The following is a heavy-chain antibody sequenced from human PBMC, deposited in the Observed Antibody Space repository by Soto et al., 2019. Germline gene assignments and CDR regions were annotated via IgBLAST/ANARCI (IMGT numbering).Heavy chain of an antibody. D-gene: IGHD3-10*01. CDR3: ARDGLYYYASDAFDI. Sequence: PSETLSLTCAVYGGSFSGYYWTWIRQPPGTGLEWIGEINHSGSTNYNPSLKSRVTISVDTSKNQFSLKLTSVTAADTAVYYCARDGLYYYASDAFDIWGQGTMVTVSS. CDR2: INHSGST. CDR1: GGSFSGYY. J-gene: IGHJ3*02. V-gene: IGHV4-34*01.